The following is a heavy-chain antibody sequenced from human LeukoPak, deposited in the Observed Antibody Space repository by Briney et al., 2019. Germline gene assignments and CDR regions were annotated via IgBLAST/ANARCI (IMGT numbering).Heavy chain of an antibody. Sequence: PGGSLRLSCAASGFTFSSYSMNWVRQAPGKGLEWVSSISSSSSYIYYADSVKGRFTISRDNAKNSLYLQMNSLGAEDTAVYYCARADYGDYGDAFDIWGQGTMVTVSS. CDR3: ARADYGDYGDAFDI. CDR2: ISSSSSYI. CDR1: GFTFSSYS. D-gene: IGHD4-17*01. V-gene: IGHV3-21*01. J-gene: IGHJ3*02.